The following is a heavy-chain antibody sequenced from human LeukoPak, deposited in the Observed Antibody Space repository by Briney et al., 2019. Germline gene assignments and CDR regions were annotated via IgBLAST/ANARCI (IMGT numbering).Heavy chain of an antibody. V-gene: IGHV4-34*01. CDR1: GGSFSGYY. J-gene: IGHJ6*02. CDR3: ARGMVRGFYYYYGMDV. CDR2: INHSGST. Sequence: SETLSLTCAVYGGSFSGYYWSWIRQPPGKGLEWIGEINHSGSTNYNPSLKSRVTISVDTSKNQFSLELSSVTAADTAVYYCARGMVRGFYYYYGMDVWGQGTTVTVSS. D-gene: IGHD3-10*01.